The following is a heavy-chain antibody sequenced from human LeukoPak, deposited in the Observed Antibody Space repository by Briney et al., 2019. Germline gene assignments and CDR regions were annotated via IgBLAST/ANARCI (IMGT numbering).Heavy chain of an antibody. J-gene: IGHJ4*02. D-gene: IGHD6-13*01. CDR1: GFTFSSYG. CDR2: IWYDGSNK. CDR3: ARANGEGIAADGTGYFDY. V-gene: IGHV3-33*01. Sequence: GGSLRLSCAASGFTFSSYGMHWVRQAPGKGLEWVAVIWYDGSNKYYADSVKGRFTISRDNSKNTLYLQMNSPRAEDTAVYYCARANGEGIAADGTGYFDYWGQGTLVTVSS.